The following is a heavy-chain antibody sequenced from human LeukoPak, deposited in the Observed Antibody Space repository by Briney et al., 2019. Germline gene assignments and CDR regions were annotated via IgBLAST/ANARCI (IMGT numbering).Heavy chain of an antibody. CDR3: ARVGGSYYDY. J-gene: IGHJ4*02. Sequence: SQTLSLTCTVSGGSISSGSYYWSWIRQPAGKGLEWIGRIYTSGSTNYNPSLKSRVTISVDTSKNQCSLKLSSVTAADTAVYYCARVGGSYYDYWGQGTLVTVSS. CDR2: IYTSGST. CDR1: GGSISSGSYY. D-gene: IGHD1-26*01. V-gene: IGHV4-61*02.